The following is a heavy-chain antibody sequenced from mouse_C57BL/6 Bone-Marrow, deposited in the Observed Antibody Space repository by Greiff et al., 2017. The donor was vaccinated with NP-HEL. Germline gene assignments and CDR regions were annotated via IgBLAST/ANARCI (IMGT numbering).Heavy chain of an antibody. CDR2: INPGSGGT. D-gene: IGHD1-3*01. J-gene: IGHJ2*01. CDR3: ARYIYCGAHFDY. CDR1: GYAFTNYL. V-gene: IGHV1-54*01. Sequence: VQLQQSGAELVRPGTSVKVSCKASGYAFTNYLIEWVKQRPGQGLEWIGVINPGSGGTNYNEKFKGKATLTADKSSSTAYMQLSSLTSEDSAVEYGARYIYCGAHFDYWGQGTTLTVSS.